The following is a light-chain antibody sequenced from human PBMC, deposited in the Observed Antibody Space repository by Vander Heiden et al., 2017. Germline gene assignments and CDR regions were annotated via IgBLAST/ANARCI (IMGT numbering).Light chain of an antibody. J-gene: IGKJ4*01. CDR3: QQANSFPLT. CDR1: PGISNW. CDR2: AAS. Sequence: DLQMTQPPSSVSASVGDRVTITCRACPGISNWLAWYQQKPGKAPKLLIFAASSLQSGVPSRFSGSGSETDFTLTISSLQPEDFATYYCQQANSFPLTFGGGTKVEIK. V-gene: IGKV1D-12*01.